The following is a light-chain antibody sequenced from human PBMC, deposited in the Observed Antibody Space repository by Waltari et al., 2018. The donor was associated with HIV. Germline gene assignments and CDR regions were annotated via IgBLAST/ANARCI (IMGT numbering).Light chain of an antibody. CDR1: SSNIGDYDF. CDR3: SSRAAGNSLI. J-gene: IGLJ2*01. Sequence: QSALTQPPSASGSPGQSVTISCTGTSSNIGDYDFVSWYQRHPDRPPKVLIFEVTRRPPGVPNRFSASKSGNTAFLTISGLQADDEAHYYCSSRAAGNSLIFGGGTHVTVL. CDR2: EVT. V-gene: IGLV2-8*01.